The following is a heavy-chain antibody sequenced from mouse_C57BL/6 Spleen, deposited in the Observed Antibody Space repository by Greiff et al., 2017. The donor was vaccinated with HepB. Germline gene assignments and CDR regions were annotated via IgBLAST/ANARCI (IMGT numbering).Heavy chain of an antibody. J-gene: IGHJ4*01. V-gene: IGHV1-19*01. Sequence: EVQLQQSGPVLVKPGASVKMSCKASGYTFTDYYMNWVKQSHGKSLEWIGVINPYNGGTSYNQKFKGKATLTVDKSSSTAYMELNSLTSEDSAVYYCARRGDYSNYGRSYYARDYWGQGTSVTVSS. D-gene: IGHD2-5*01. CDR1: GYTFTDYY. CDR3: ARRGDYSNYGRSYYARDY. CDR2: INPYNGGT.